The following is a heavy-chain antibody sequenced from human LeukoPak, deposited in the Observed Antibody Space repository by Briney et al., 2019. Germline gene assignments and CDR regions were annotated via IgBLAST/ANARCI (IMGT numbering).Heavy chain of an antibody. Sequence: ASVKVSCKASGGTFSSYAISWVRQAPGQGLEWMGWINPKSGDSTYASKFQGRVTLTSDTSISTAFMELNRVRPDDAAVYYCARGGRNYGDYAWYYYYMDVWGKGTSVTVSS. CDR2: INPKSGDS. V-gene: IGHV1-2*02. D-gene: IGHD4-17*01. CDR1: GGTFSSYA. CDR3: ARGGRNYGDYAWYYYYMDV. J-gene: IGHJ6*03.